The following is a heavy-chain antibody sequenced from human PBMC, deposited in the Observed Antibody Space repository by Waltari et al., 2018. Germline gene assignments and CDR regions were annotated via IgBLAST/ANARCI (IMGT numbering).Heavy chain of an antibody. CDR2: LSWDGGST. Sequence: EVQLVESGGVVVQPGGSLRLSCAASGFTFDDYAMHWVRQAPGKGLEWVSLLSWDGGSTYYADSVKGRFTIARDNSKNSRYLQMNSLRAEDTALYYCAKSLRYSGSWDYFDYWGQGTLVTVSS. J-gene: IGHJ4*02. V-gene: IGHV3-43D*04. CDR1: GFTFDDYA. D-gene: IGHD1-26*01. CDR3: AKSLRYSGSWDYFDY.